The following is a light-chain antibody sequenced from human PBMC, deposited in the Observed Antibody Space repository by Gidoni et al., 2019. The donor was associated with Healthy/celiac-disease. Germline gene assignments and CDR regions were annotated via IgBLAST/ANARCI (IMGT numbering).Light chain of an antibody. CDR3: SSYTGSSTPRVV. Sequence: QSALTQPASVSGSPGQPITISCTGTSSDVGGYNYVSWYQQHPGKAPKLMIYDVSNRPSGVSNRFSGSKSGNTASLTISGLQAEDVADYYFSSYTGSSTPRVVFGGGTKLTVL. V-gene: IGLV2-14*01. J-gene: IGLJ2*01. CDR1: SSDVGGYNY. CDR2: DVS.